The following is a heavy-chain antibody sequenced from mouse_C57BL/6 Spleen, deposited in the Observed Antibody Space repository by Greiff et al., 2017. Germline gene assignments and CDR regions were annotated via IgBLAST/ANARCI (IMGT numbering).Heavy chain of an antibody. CDR3: ARSGANWYYFDY. CDR1: GYTFTSYW. V-gene: IGHV1-59*01. D-gene: IGHD4-1*01. Sequence: QVQLKQSGAELVRPGPSVKLSCKASGYTFTSYWMHWVKQRPGQGLEWIGVIDPSDSYTNYNQKFKGKATLTVDTSSSTAYMQLSSLTSEDSAVYYCARSGANWYYFDYWGQGTTLTVSS. CDR2: IDPSDSYT. J-gene: IGHJ2*01.